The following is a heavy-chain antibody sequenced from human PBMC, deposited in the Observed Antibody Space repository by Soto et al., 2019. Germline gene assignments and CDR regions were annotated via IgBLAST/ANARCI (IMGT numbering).Heavy chain of an antibody. CDR1: GVSISKHH. CDR3: ARLDWSTYGLDV. J-gene: IGHJ6*02. D-gene: IGHD3-3*01. V-gene: IGHV4-59*11. CDR2: ISDSGNT. Sequence: PSETLSLTCTVSGVSISKHHWNWIRQSPGKGLEWIAYISDSGNTKSNPSLKSRVTISVDTSQKQFSLRLSSMTAADTAVYYCARLDWSTYGLDVWGQGTTVTVSS.